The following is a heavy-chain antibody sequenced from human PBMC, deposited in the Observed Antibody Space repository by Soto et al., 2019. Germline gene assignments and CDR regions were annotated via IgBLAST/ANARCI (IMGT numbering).Heavy chain of an antibody. V-gene: IGHV3-23*01. CDR3: AKKVNAGPGSQYFDY. CDR1: GVTFSSYA. D-gene: IGHD3-10*01. Sequence: PAGSLRLSCAASGVTFSSYAMSWVRQAPGKGLEWVSGFRTSGDGGTTYYADSVKGRFTISRDNSKNMLFLQMNSLRAEDTAIYYCAKKVNAGPGSQYFDYWGQGTLVTVSS. CDR2: FRTSGDGGTT. J-gene: IGHJ4*02.